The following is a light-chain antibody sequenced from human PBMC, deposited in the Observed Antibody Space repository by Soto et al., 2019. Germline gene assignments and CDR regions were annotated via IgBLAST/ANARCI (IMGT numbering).Light chain of an antibody. CDR3: QQYGSSGT. V-gene: IGKV3-20*01. CDR1: QSVRSN. J-gene: IGKJ1*01. CDR2: SAS. Sequence: EIVLTQSPATLSVSPGARVTLSFGASQSVRSNLAWYQQKPGQAPRLLIYSASNRATGIPDRFSGSGSGTDFTLTISRLEPEDFAVYYCQQYGSSGTFGQGTKVDIK.